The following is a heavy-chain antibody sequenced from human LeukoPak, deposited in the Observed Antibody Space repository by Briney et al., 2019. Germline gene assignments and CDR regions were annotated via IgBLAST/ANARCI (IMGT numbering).Heavy chain of an antibody. Sequence: PSETLSLTCTVSGGSISSYYWSWIRQPPGKGLEWIGYIYYSGSTNYNPSLKSRVTISVDTSKNQFSLKLSSVTAADTAVYYCARDWVLAVAGTNYYYYGMDVWGQGTTVTVSS. D-gene: IGHD6-19*01. CDR2: IYYSGST. CDR1: GGSISSYY. CDR3: ARDWVLAVAGTNYYYYGMDV. V-gene: IGHV4-59*01. J-gene: IGHJ6*02.